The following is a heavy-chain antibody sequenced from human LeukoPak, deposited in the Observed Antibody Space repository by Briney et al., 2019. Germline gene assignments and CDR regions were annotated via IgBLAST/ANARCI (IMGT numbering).Heavy chain of an antibody. CDR3: ARNIPSGGDY. V-gene: IGHV3-74*01. J-gene: IGHJ4*02. D-gene: IGHD2-2*02. Sequence: GGSLRLSCAASGFTFSSSWMQWVRQAPGKGLVWVSRINTDGSNTGYADPVKGRFTISRDNAKSTLYLQMHSLRADDTAVYYCARNIPSGGDYWSQGTLVTVSS. CDR1: GFTFSSSW. CDR2: INTDGSNT.